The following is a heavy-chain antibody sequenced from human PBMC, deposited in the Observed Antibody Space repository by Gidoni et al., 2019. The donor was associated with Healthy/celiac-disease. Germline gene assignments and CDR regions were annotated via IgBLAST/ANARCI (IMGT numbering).Heavy chain of an antibody. J-gene: IGHJ4*02. CDR1: GFPFIRYA. D-gene: IGHD1-26*01. Sequence: EVQLLESGGGLVQPGGSLRLSCTASGFPFIRYAISWVRQAPGKGLEWVSAISGSGGSTYYADSVKGRFTISRDNSKNTLYLQMNSLRAEDTAVYYCAKGTPVEPLKYWGQGTLVTVSS. CDR2: ISGSGGST. V-gene: IGHV3-23*01. CDR3: AKGTPVEPLKY.